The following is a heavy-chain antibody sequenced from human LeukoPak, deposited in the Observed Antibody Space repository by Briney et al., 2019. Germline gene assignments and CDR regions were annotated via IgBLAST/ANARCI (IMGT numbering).Heavy chain of an antibody. D-gene: IGHD3-22*01. CDR3: ARGIRGYYDSSGYLFDY. V-gene: IGHV3-30*04. Sequence: GGSLRLSCAASGFTFSSYAMSWVRQAPGKGLEWVAVISYDGSNKYYADSVKGRFTISRDNSKNTLYLQMNSLRAEDTAVYYCARGIRGYYDSSGYLFDYWGREPWSPSPQ. J-gene: IGHJ4*02. CDR1: GFTFSSYA. CDR2: ISYDGSNK.